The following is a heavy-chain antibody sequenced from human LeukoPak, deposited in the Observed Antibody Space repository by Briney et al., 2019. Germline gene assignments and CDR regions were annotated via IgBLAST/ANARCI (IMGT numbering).Heavy chain of an antibody. V-gene: IGHV3-33*01. CDR2: IWYDGSNK. CDR1: GFTFSNYG. D-gene: IGHD2-21*02. Sequence: PGRSLRLSCAASGFTFSNYGMHWVRQAPGKGLEWVAVIWYDGSNKYYADSVKGRFTISRDNSKNTLYLQMNSLRAEDTAVYYCALEVTAPSDYWGQGTLVTVSS. CDR3: ALEVTAPSDY. J-gene: IGHJ4*02.